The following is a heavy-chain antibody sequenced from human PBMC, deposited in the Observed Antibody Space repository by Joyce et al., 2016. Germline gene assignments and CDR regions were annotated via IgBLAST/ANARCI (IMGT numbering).Heavy chain of an antibody. Sequence: QVQLVESVGGVVQPGRSLRLSCAASGLTLSNYGVHWVRQAPGKGLEWLAVISYDGIYKYYADSVKGRFTISRDNSKNTVFLEMNSLRTEDTAVYYCAKILTATYSSGWFLDYWGQGTLVTVSS. CDR2: ISYDGIYK. CDR3: AKILTATYSSGWFLDY. J-gene: IGHJ4*02. CDR1: GLTLSNYG. D-gene: IGHD6-25*01. V-gene: IGHV3-30*18.